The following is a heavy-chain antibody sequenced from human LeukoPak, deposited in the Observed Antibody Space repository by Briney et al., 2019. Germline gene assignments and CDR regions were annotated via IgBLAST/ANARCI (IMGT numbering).Heavy chain of an antibody. V-gene: IGHV3-23*01. D-gene: IGHD3-22*01. CDR1: GFTFNNYA. CDR3: AKGTKVIVVDNYFDY. J-gene: IGHJ4*02. Sequence: GGSLRLSCAASGFTFNNYAMSWVCQAPGKGLEWVSAISGNGGGTYYADSVKGRFTISRDNSKNTLYLQMNSLRADDTAVYYCAKGTKVIVVDNYFDYWGQGTLVTVSS. CDR2: ISGNGGGT.